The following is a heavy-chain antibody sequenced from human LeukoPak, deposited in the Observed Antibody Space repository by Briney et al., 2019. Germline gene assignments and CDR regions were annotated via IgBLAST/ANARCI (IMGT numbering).Heavy chain of an antibody. CDR2: IGVSGDT. Sequence: PGGSLRLSCAASGFTFSSDWMHWRRQAPGKGLEWVSAIGVSGDTYSAGSVKGRFTISRDTSKNTVYLQMNSLRADDTAVYYCAKDSRWPTDAFDIWGQGTLVTVSS. D-gene: IGHD6-13*01. J-gene: IGHJ3*02. V-gene: IGHV3-23*01. CDR3: AKDSRWPTDAFDI. CDR1: GFTFSSDW.